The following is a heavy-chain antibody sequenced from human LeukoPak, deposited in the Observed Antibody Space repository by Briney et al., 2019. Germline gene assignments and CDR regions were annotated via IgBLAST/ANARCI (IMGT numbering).Heavy chain of an antibody. J-gene: IGHJ5*02. CDR3: ARDNWTAAPGAFAP. CDR2: ITKSSNYK. CDR1: GFTFSSYS. V-gene: IGHV3-21*01. Sequence: PGESLRLSCAASGFTFSSYSMNWVRQAPGKGLEWVSSITKSSNYKYYADSVKGRFIVSRDNAKNSLYLQMDSLRAEDTAVYFCARDNWTAAPGAFAPWGQGILVTVSS. D-gene: IGHD1-20*01.